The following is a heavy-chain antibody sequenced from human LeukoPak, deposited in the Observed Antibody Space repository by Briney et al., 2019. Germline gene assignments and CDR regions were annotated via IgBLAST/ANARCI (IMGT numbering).Heavy chain of an antibody. D-gene: IGHD4-17*01. CDR2: IKPKSGDT. Sequence: ASVKVSCKASGYTFTDYNIHWVRQAPGQGLEWMGRIKPKSGDTKYTQRFQGRVTMTRDTSISTVYKELSGLRSDDTAVYYCARNAGYGDLAWGQGTLVTVS. V-gene: IGHV1-2*06. J-gene: IGHJ5*02. CDR1: GYTFTDYN. CDR3: ARNAGYGDLA.